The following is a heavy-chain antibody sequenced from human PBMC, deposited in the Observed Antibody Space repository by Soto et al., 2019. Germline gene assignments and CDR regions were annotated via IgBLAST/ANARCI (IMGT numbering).Heavy chain of an antibody. V-gene: IGHV4-4*07. CDR3: VRDGTKTLRDWFDP. D-gene: IGHD1-1*01. J-gene: IGHJ5*02. Sequence: PSETLSRTCTVSGASISGFYWSWIRKSAGKVLELIARIYATGTTDYNPSLKSRVIMSVDTSQKQFSLKLRSVTAADTAVYYCVRDGTKTLRDWFDPWGQG. CDR1: GASISGFY. CDR2: IYATGTT.